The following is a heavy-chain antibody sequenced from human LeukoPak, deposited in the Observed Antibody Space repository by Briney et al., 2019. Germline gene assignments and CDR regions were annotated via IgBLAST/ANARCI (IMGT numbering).Heavy chain of an antibody. CDR3: ARLAGTGAAAGAFDY. CDR1: GYSISSGYY. V-gene: IGHV4-38-2*02. J-gene: IGHJ4*02. D-gene: IGHD3/OR15-3a*01. CDR2: IYHSGST. Sequence: PSETLSLTCIVSGYSISSGYYWGWVRQPPGKGLEWIANIYHSGSTYYNPSLKSRVTISVDTSKNQFPLKLSSVTAADTAVYYCARLAGTGAAAGAFDYWGQGTLVTVSS.